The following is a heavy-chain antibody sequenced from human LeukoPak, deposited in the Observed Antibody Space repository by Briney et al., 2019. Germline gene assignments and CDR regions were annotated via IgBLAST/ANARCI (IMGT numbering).Heavy chain of an antibody. V-gene: IGHV3-13*01. CDR3: VALGDRIY. CDR1: GFTFSSYD. Sequence: GGSLRLSCAASGFTFSSYDMHWVRQATGKGLEWVSAISAAGDAYYLDSVKGRFTISRENAKNSLYLQMNSLRAGDTAVYYCVALGDRIYWGQGTLVTVSS. D-gene: IGHD2-21*02. CDR2: ISAAGDA. J-gene: IGHJ4*02.